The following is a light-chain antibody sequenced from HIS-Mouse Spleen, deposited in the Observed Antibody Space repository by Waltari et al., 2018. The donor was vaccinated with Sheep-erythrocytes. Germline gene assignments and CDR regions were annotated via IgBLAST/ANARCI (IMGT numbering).Light chain of an antibody. CDR3: QQSYSTPPT. CDR2: AAS. J-gene: IGKJ4*01. V-gene: IGKV1-39*01. CDR1: QSISSY. Sequence: DIQMTQSPSSLSASVGDRVTITCRASQSISSYLNWYQQKPGKVPKLLIYAASSLQSGVPSRFSGSGSGTDFTLTISSLQPEDFATYYCQQSYSTPPTFGGGTKVETK.